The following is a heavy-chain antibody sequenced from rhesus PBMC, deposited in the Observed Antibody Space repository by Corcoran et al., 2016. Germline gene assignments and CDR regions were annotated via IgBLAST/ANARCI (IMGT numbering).Heavy chain of an antibody. J-gene: IGHJ4*01. D-gene: IGHD2-21*01. Sequence: QVQLQESGPGLVKPSETLSLNCAVSGYSISSGYYLSWIRPPPGKGLEWIGYITDSGSTSYNPSLKSRVTISRDTSKNQFSLKLSSVTAADTAVYYCARSRGSGNFDYWGQGVLVTVSS. CDR3: ARSRGSGNFDY. CDR1: GYSISSGYYL. CDR2: ITDSGST. V-gene: IGHV4-122*02.